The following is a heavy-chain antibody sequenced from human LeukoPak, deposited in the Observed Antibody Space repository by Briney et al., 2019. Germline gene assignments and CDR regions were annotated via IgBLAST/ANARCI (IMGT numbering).Heavy chain of an antibody. CDR3: AKRYSGSSGLYNFDY. CDR1: GFTFSSYA. J-gene: IGHJ4*02. CDR2: ISGSGGST. V-gene: IGHV3-23*01. Sequence: GGSLRLSCAASGFTFSSYAMSWVRQAPGKGLEWVSAISGSGGSTYYADSVKGRFTISRDHSKNTLYLQMNSLRAEDTAVYYCAKRYSGSSGLYNFDYWGQGTLVTVSS. D-gene: IGHD1-26*01.